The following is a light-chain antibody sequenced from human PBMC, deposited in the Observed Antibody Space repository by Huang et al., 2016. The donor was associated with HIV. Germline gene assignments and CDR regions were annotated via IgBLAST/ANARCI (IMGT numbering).Light chain of an antibody. J-gene: IGKJ1*01. V-gene: IGKV1-27*01. CDR3: QKYDSAPRT. Sequence: MTQSPPSLSASIGDRVTLTCRASRDISTFLAWYQQKPGKPPRLRIYAASILHSGVPSRFSGVGSGTNFTLTVSSLQPEDVANYYCQKYDSAPRTFGQGTKLEL. CDR1: RDISTF. CDR2: AAS.